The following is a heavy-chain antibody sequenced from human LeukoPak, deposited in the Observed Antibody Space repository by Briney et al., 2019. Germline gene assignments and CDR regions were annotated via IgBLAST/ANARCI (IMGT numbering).Heavy chain of an antibody. CDR2: INHSGST. CDR3: ARRGYSSGWYGY. D-gene: IGHD6-19*01. J-gene: IGHJ4*02. V-gene: IGHV4-34*01. Sequence: SETLSITCAVYGGSFSGYYWSWIRQPPGKGLGWIGEINHSGSTNYNPSLKSRVTISVDTSKNQFSLKLSSVTAADTAVYYCARRGYSSGWYGYWGQGTLVTVSS. CDR1: GGSFSGYY.